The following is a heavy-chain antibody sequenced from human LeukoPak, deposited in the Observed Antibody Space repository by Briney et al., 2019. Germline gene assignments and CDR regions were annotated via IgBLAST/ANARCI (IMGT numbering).Heavy chain of an antibody. D-gene: IGHD3-22*01. CDR1: GFTFSSYS. CDR2: ISSSSSYI. Sequence: GGSLRLSCAASGFTFSSYSMNWVRQAPGKGLEWVSSISSSSSYIYYADSVKGRFTISRDNAKNSLYLQMNSLRAEDTAVYYCAYDSSGYIYGSDYWGQGTLVTVSS. J-gene: IGHJ4*02. CDR3: AYDSSGYIYGSDY. V-gene: IGHV3-21*01.